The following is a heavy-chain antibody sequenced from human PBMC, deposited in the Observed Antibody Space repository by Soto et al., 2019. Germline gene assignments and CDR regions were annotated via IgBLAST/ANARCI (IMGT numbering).Heavy chain of an antibody. V-gene: IGHV4-34*01. CDR3: ARAPYYDCWRNPLVGAFDI. Sequence: QVQLQQWGAGLLKPSETLSLTGAVYGGSFSGYYWSWIRQPPGKGLEWVGEINNSGSTNYNPSLKSRVTISVDTSKNQFSLKLSSVTAADTAVYYCARAPYYDCWRNPLVGAFDIWGQGTMVTVSS. J-gene: IGHJ3*02. CDR1: GGSFSGYY. D-gene: IGHD3-3*01. CDR2: INNSGST.